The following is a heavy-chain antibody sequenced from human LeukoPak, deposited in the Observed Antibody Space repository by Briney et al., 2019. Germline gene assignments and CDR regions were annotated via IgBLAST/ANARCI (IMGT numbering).Heavy chain of an antibody. CDR1: GGSLSSSNW. V-gene: IGHV4-4*02. Sequence: PSETLSLTSAVSGGSLSSSNWWSWVRQPPGKGLEWIGEIYHSGSTNYNPSLKSRVTISVDKSKNQFSLKLRSVTAADTAVYYCARAVSSGWYQRNFDYWGQGTLVTVSS. J-gene: IGHJ4*02. D-gene: IGHD6-19*01. CDR2: IYHSGST. CDR3: ARAVSSGWYQRNFDY.